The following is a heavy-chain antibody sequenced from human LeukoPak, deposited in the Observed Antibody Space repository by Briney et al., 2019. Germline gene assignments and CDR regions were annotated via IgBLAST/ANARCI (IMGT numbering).Heavy chain of an antibody. V-gene: IGHV3-23*01. CDR3: AREQSGTRGWYTGDY. D-gene: IGHD6-19*01. Sequence: RSGGSLRLSCAASGFTFSTYAITWVRQGPGKGLEWVSAIRPDGDRTYYANSVRGRFTISRDNSKDTVYLQINGLRVGDTAVYYCAREQSGTRGWYTGDYWGQGTLGTVSS. CDR2: IRPDGDRT. CDR1: GFTFSTYA. J-gene: IGHJ4*02.